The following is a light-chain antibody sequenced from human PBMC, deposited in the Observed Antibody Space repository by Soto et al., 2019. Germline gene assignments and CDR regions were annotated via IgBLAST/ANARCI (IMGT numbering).Light chain of an antibody. CDR2: DAS. J-gene: IGKJ5*01. CDR1: QSVSSY. Sequence: GERATLSCRASQSVSSYLAWYQLKPGQAPRLLIYDASNRATGIPARFSGSGSGTDFTLTISSLEPEDFAVYYCQQRSNWPTITFGQGTRLEIK. V-gene: IGKV3-11*01. CDR3: QQRSNWPTIT.